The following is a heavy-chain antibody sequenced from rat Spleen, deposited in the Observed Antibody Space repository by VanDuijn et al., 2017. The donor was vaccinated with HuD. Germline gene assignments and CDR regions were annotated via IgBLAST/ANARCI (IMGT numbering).Heavy chain of an antibody. J-gene: IGHJ2*01. CDR3: TRENSGDY. CDR2: ISTSGGST. Sequence: EVQLVESGGGLVQPGRSMKLSCAASGFTFSSFPMAWVRQAPTKGLEWVATISTSGGSTYYRDSVKGRFTISRDNAKSTLYLQMNSLRSEDTATYYCTRENSGDYWGQGVMVTVSS. D-gene: IGHD1-4*01. V-gene: IGHV5-46*01. CDR1: GFTFSSFP.